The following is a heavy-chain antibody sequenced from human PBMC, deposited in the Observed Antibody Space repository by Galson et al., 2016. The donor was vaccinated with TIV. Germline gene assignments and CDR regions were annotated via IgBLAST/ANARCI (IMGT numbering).Heavy chain of an antibody. D-gene: IGHD6-6*01. Sequence: SGAEVKKPGESLRISCAASGFTFDAYAMHWVRQAPGKGLEWVSGINWSSTSIGYAGSVKGRFTISRDNAKNSLYLQMHSLRAEDTALYYCAKGAKELVYHGMDVWGQGTTVTVSS. CDR1: GFTFDAYA. V-gene: IGHV3-9*01. J-gene: IGHJ6*02. CDR3: AKGAKELVYHGMDV. CDR2: INWSSTSI.